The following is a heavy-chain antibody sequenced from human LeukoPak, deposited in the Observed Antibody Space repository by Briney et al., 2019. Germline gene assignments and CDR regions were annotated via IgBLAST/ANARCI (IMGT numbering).Heavy chain of an antibody. CDR2: INHSGST. J-gene: IGHJ6*02. CDR1: GGSFSGYY. D-gene: IGHD7-27*01. CDR3: ARGWGIYYYYGMDV. Sequence: SETLSLTCAVYGGSFSGYYWSWIRQPPGKGLEWIGEINHSGSTNYNPSLKSRVTISVDTSKNQFSLKLSSVTAADTAVYYCARGWGIYYYYGMDVWGQGTTVTVSS. V-gene: IGHV4-34*01.